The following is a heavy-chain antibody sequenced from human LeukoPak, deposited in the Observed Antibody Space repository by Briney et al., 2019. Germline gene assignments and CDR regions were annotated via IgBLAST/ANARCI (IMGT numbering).Heavy chain of an antibody. V-gene: IGHV5-51*01. CDR2: IYPGDSDT. D-gene: IGHD5-12*01. CDR3: ARHRLSSYTYMDV. Sequence: GESLKISCKTSGYTFSIFWIGWVRQMPGKGLEWMGIIYPGDSDTRYSPSFQGQVTISADKSISTAYLQWSSLKASDTAMYYCARHRLSSYTYMDVWGKGTTVTISS. J-gene: IGHJ6*03. CDR1: GYTFSIFW.